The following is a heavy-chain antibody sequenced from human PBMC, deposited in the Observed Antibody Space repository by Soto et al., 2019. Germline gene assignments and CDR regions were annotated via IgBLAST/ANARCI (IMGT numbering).Heavy chain of an antibody. V-gene: IGHV1-69*13. Sequence: GASVKVSCKASGGTFSSYAISWVRQAPGQGLEWMGGIIPIFGTANYAQKFQGRATITADESTSTAYMELSSLRSEDTAVYYCASAHGYYDFWSGYYPTDYWGQGTLVTVS. CDR3: ASAHGYYDFWSGYYPTDY. CDR1: GGTFSSYA. D-gene: IGHD3-3*01. J-gene: IGHJ4*02. CDR2: IIPIFGTA.